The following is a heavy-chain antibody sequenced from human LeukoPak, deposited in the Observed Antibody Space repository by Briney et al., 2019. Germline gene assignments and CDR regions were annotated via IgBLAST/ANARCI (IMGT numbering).Heavy chain of an antibody. J-gene: IGHJ4*02. V-gene: IGHV1-18*01. Sequence: ASVKVSCKASGGTFNSYAISWVRQAPGQGLEWMGWISAYNGNTNYAQKLQGRVTMTTDTSTSTAYMELRSLRSDDTAVYYCARDYYDSSGYDCWGQGTLVTVSS. CDR1: GGTFNSYA. D-gene: IGHD3-22*01. CDR2: ISAYNGNT. CDR3: ARDYYDSSGYDC.